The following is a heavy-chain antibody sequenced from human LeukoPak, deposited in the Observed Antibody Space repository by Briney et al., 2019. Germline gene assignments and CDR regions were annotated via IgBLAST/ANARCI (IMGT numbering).Heavy chain of an antibody. D-gene: IGHD2-2*01. V-gene: IGHV4-34*01. J-gene: IGHJ3*02. CDR2: INHSGST. Sequence: PSETLSLTCAVYGGSFSGYYWSWIRQPPGKGLEWIGEINHSGSTNYNPSLKSRATISVDTSKNQFSLKLSSVTAADTAVYYCARGGGIVVVPAAMGYAFDIWGQGTMVTVSS. CDR3: ARGGGIVVVPAAMGYAFDI. CDR1: GGSFSGYY.